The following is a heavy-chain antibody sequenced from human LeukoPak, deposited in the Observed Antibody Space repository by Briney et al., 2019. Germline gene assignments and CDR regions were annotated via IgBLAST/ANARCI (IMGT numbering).Heavy chain of an antibody. V-gene: IGHV3-7*03. CDR3: ARVRNSGWYKY. D-gene: IGHD6-19*01. J-gene: IGHJ4*02. Sequence: PGGSLRLSCAASGFTFSSYWMSWVRQAPGKGLEWVANIKHDGSEKYYVDSVKGRFTISRDNAKNSLYLQMNSLRVEDTAVYYCARVRNSGWYKYWGQGTLVTVSS. CDR1: GFTFSSYW. CDR2: IKHDGSEK.